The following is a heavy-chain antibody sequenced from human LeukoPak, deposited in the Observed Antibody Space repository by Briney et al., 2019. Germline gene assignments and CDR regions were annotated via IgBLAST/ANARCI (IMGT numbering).Heavy chain of an antibody. CDR3: ARDTDYGGKSDYFDY. CDR1: GGTFSRYT. J-gene: IGHJ4*02. CDR2: IIPILGTA. D-gene: IGHD4-23*01. V-gene: IGHV1-69*08. Sequence: SVKVSCKASGGTFSRYTISWVRQAPGQGLEWMGRIIPILGTANYAQKFQGRVTITADKSTSTAYMELSSLRSEDTAVYYCARDTDYGGKSDYFDYSSQGTLVTVSS.